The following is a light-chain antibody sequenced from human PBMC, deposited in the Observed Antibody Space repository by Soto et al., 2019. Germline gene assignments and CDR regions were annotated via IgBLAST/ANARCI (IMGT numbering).Light chain of an antibody. CDR2: WAS. CDR3: QQYYSVPYT. J-gene: IGKJ2*01. V-gene: IGKV4-1*01. Sequence: DIVMTQSPDSLAVSLGERATINCKSSQSVLLSSSNKNYLAWYQQKPGQPPKLLISWASTRESGVPDRFSGSGSGTDFTLSTSSLQAEDVAVYSCQQYYSVPYTFGQGTKLE. CDR1: QSVLLSSSNKNY.